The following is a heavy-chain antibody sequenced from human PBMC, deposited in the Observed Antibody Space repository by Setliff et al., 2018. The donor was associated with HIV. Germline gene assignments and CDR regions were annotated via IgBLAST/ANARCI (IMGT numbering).Heavy chain of an antibody. CDR1: GGSISSYY. J-gene: IGHJ6*02. D-gene: IGHD6-13*01. V-gene: IGHV4-59*12. CDR2: IYYSGIT. CDR3: ARVVWMAAAGTIDYYYYGMDI. Sequence: SETLSLTCTVSGGSISSYYWSWIRQPPGKGLEWIGYIYYSGITNYSPSLKSRVTISVDTSKNQFSLKLRSVTAADTAVYYCARVVWMAAAGTIDYYYYGMDIWGQGTTVTVSS.